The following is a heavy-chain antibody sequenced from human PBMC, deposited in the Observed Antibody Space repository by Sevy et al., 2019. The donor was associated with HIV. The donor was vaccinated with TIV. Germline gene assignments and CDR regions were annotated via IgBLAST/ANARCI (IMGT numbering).Heavy chain of an antibody. CDR2: LCPGDSDI. J-gene: IGHJ6*02. Sequence: GESLKISCKISGYSFTSYCIGWVHQMTGKGLGWRGILCPGDSDISYSPSFQGQLTISADKSISTVYLQWRSLKASDTAMYYCTRQGPSDGMDVWGRGTTVTVSS. V-gene: IGHV5-51*07. CDR1: GYSFTSYC. CDR3: TRQGPSDGMDV.